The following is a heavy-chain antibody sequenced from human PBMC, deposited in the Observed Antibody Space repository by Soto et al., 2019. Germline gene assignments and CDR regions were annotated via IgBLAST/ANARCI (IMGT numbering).Heavy chain of an antibody. CDR1: GYSFTSYW. D-gene: IGHD2-2*02. V-gene: IGHV5-51*01. CDR2: IYPGDSDT. Sequence: GESLKISCKGSGYSFTSYWIGWVRQMPGKGLEWMGIIYPGDSDTRYSPSFQGQVTISADKSISTAYLQWSSLKASDTAMYYRARHQCSSTSCYTGAGYNWNYYGMDVWGQGTTVTVSS. J-gene: IGHJ6*02. CDR3: ARHQCSSTSCYTGAGYNWNYYGMDV.